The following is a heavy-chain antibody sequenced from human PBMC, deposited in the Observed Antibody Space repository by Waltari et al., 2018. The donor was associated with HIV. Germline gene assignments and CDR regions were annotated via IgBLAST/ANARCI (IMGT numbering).Heavy chain of an antibody. CDR1: GYSISSGYY. CDR2: IYHSGST. V-gene: IGHV4-38-2*02. CDR3: ARDGPPPGWSGYYSGAFDI. Sequence: QVQLQESGPGLVKPSETLSLTCAVSGYSISSGYYWGWIRQPPGKGLEWIGRIYHSGSTYYNPSLKSRVTISVDTSKNQFSLKLSSVTAADTAVYYCARDGPPPGWSGYYSGAFDIWGQGTMVTVSS. D-gene: IGHD3-3*01. J-gene: IGHJ3*02.